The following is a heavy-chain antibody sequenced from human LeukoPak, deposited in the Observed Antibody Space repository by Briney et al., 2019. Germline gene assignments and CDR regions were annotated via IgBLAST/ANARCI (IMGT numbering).Heavy chain of an antibody. CDR3: ARAESYSNYYYYYYYGMDV. J-gene: IGHJ6*02. Sequence: GGSLRLSCAASGFTFSSYSMNWVRQAPGEGLEWVSSISSSSSYIYYADSVKGRFTISRDNAKNSLYLQMNSLRAEDTAVYYCARAESYSNYYYYYYYGMDVWGQGTTVTVSS. CDR1: GFTFSSYS. V-gene: IGHV3-21*01. CDR2: ISSSSSYI. D-gene: IGHD4-11*01.